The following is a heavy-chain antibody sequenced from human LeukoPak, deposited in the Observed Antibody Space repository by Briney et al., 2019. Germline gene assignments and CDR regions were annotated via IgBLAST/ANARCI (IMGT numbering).Heavy chain of an antibody. CDR3: AREGGDWGEGYFDY. CDR2: ISDSADTI. D-gene: IGHD3-16*01. J-gene: IGHJ4*02. CDR1: GFTFSDSY. Sequence: PGGSLRLSCAASGFTFSDSYMSWIRQVSGKGLEWISHISDSADTIYYADSVKGRFTISRDNAKNSLYLQMNSLRAEDTAVYYCAREGGDWGEGYFDYWGQGTLVTVSS. V-gene: IGHV3-11*01.